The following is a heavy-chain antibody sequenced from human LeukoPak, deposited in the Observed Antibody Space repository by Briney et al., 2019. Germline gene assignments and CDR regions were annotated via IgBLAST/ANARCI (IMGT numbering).Heavy chain of an antibody. J-gene: IGHJ4*02. CDR3: ARKSLWFGDPLADY. V-gene: IGHV1-8*01. Sequence: ASVKVSCKASGYTFTSYDINWVRQATGQGLEWMGWMNPNSGNTGYAQKFQGRVTMTRNTSISTAYMELSSLRSEDTAVYYCARKSLWFGDPLADYWGQGTLVTVSS. CDR1: GYTFTSYD. D-gene: IGHD3-10*01. CDR2: MNPNSGNT.